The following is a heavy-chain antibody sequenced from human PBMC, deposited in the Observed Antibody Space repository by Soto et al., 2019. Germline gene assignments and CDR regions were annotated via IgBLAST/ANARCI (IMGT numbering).Heavy chain of an antibody. D-gene: IGHD5-18*01. Sequence: SVKVSCKASGGTFSSYAISWVRQAPGQGLEWMGGIIPIFGTANYAQKFQGRVTITADESTSTAYMELSSLRSEDTAVYYCARHTAMVHLPYYYYGMDVWGQGTTVTVSS. CDR1: GGTFSSYA. V-gene: IGHV1-69*13. CDR2: IIPIFGTA. CDR3: ARHTAMVHLPYYYYGMDV. J-gene: IGHJ6*02.